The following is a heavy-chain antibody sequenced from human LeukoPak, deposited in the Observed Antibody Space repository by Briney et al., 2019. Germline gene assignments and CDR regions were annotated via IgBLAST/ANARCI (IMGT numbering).Heavy chain of an antibody. CDR3: ARGLDRGGYNFDY. J-gene: IGHJ4*02. CDR1: GYTFTGYY. D-gene: IGHD5-12*01. CDR2: INPNSGGT. Sequence: ASVKVSCKASGYTFTGYYMHWVRQAPGQGLEWMGWINPNSGGTNYAQKFQGRVTMTRDTSISTAYMELSRLRSDDTAVYYCARGLDRGGYNFDYWGQGTLVTVSS. V-gene: IGHV1-2*02.